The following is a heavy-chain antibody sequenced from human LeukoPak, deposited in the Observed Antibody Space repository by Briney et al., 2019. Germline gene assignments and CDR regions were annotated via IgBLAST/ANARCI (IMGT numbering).Heavy chain of an antibody. J-gene: IGHJ4*02. CDR1: GGTFSSYA. V-gene: IGHV1-69*05. Sequence: SVKVSCKASGGTFSSYAISWVRQAPGQGLEWMGRIIPIFGTANYAQKFQGRVTITTDESTSTAYMELSSLRSEDTAVYYCARDTHYDRYFDYWGQGTLVTVSS. CDR2: IIPIFGTA. CDR3: ARDTHYDRYFDY. D-gene: IGHD3-22*01.